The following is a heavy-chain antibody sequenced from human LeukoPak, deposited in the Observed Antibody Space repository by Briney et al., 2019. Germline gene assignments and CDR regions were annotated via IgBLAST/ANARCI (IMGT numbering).Heavy chain of an antibody. Sequence: PGGSLRLPCAAPGFPVSSNYMSGVRQAPGKGLGGVSVFYSGGSTYYADSVNGRFTISRDNSKNTLYLQMNSLRAEDTAVYYCARAHYYDSSGYYRFDYWGQGTLVTVSS. D-gene: IGHD3-22*01. CDR1: GFPVSSNY. CDR2: FYSGGST. J-gene: IGHJ4*02. V-gene: IGHV3-53*01. CDR3: ARAHYYDSSGYYRFDY.